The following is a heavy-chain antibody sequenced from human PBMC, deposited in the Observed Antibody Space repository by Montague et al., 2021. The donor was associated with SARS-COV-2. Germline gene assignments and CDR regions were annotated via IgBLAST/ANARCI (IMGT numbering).Heavy chain of an antibody. CDR2: ISHRENT. J-gene: IGHJ4*02. D-gene: IGHD3-10*01. V-gene: IGHV4-39*07. Sequence: SETLSLTCTVSGRSIISTSSYWGWIRQPPGGGLEWIGSISHRENTFYNPSLKRPVTISVDTSKNQFSLKMVSVTAADTGIYYCVRVSWYYYGSGAFDYWGQGTLVTVSA. CDR3: VRVSWYYYGSGAFDY. CDR1: GRSIISTSSY.